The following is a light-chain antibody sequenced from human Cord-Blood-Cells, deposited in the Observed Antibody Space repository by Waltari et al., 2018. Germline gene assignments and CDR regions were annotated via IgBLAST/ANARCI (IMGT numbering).Light chain of an antibody. Sequence: DIQMTQSPSTLSASVGDRVTITCRASQSISSWLAWYQQKPGKAPKLLIYDASSLESGVPARFSSSGSGTEFTLTISSLQPDDFATYYCQQYNSYSPGITFGQGTRLEIK. V-gene: IGKV1-5*01. CDR3: QQYNSYSPGIT. CDR1: QSISSW. CDR2: DAS. J-gene: IGKJ5*01.